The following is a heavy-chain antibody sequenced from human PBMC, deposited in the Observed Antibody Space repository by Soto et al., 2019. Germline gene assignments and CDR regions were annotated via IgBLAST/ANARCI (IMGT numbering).Heavy chain of an antibody. CDR2: ISYDGSGK. CDR1: GFTFSDSG. Sequence: QVYLVESGGGEVQPGTPLRLSCAASGFTFSDSGMHWVRQAPGKGLEWVAVISYDGSGKFYGDSVKGRFTISRDNSKNTVYLHMRGLTPEDTAVYYCAKDRRAYYYGSGADSWGQGTLVTVAA. J-gene: IGHJ4*02. V-gene: IGHV3-30*18. D-gene: IGHD3-10*01. CDR3: AKDRRAYYYGSGADS.